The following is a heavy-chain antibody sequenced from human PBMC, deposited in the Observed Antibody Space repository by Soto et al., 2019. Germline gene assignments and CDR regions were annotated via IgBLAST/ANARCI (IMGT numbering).Heavy chain of an antibody. CDR2: IIPIFGTA. V-gene: IGHV1-69*13. J-gene: IGHJ6*02. Sequence: SVKVSCKASGGTFSSYAISWVRQAPGQGLERMGGIIPIFGTANYAQKFQGRVTITADESTSTAYMELSSLRSEDTAVYYCARDTSYSRATPAYYYYYYGMDVWGQGTTVTVSS. D-gene: IGHD2-15*01. CDR3: ARDTSYSRATPAYYYYYYGMDV. CDR1: GGTFSSYA.